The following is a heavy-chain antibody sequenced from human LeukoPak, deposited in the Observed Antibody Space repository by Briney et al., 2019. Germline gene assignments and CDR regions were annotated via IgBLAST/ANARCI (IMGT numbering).Heavy chain of an antibody. D-gene: IGHD3-22*01. Sequence: GESLKISCKGSGYSFTSYWIGWVRQMPGKGLEWMGIIYPGDSDTRYSPSFQGQVTISADKSISTAYLQWSSLKASDTAMYYCARPRGDYYDSSGYYWHYWGQGTLVTVSS. V-gene: IGHV5-51*01. CDR3: ARPRGDYYDSSGYYWHY. J-gene: IGHJ4*02. CDR1: GYSFTSYW. CDR2: IYPGDSDT.